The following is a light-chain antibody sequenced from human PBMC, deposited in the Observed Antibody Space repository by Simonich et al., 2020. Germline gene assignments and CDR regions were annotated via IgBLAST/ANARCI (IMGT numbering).Light chain of an antibody. Sequence: DVVMTQSPLSLPVTLGQPASISCRSSQSLVHSDGITYLNWFQQRPGQSPRRLIYKVSTRDSGVPDRFSGSGSGTDFTLKISRVEAEDVGVYYCMQGTHWPPFTFGPGTKVDIK. CDR1: QSLVHSDGITY. J-gene: IGKJ3*01. V-gene: IGKV2-30*02. CDR3: MQGTHWPPFT. CDR2: KVS.